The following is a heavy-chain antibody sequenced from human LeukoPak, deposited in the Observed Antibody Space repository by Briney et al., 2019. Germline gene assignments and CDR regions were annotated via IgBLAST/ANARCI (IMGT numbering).Heavy chain of an antibody. CDR1: GGSFSGYY. CDR2: INHSGST. CDR3: ARGYYGSGSYNWFDP. V-gene: IGHV4-34*01. D-gene: IGHD3-10*01. J-gene: IGHJ5*02. Sequence: SETLSLTCAVYGGSFSGYYWSWIRQPPGKGLEWIGEINHSGSTNYNPSLKSRVTISVDTSKNQFSLKLSSATAADTAVYYCARGYYGSGSYNWFDPWGQGTLVTVSS.